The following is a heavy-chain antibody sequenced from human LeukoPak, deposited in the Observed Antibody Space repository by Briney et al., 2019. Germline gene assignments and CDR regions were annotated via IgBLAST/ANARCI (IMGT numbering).Heavy chain of an antibody. CDR3: ARDLQYSGSCYLLYYFDY. V-gene: IGHV4-39*07. J-gene: IGHJ4*02. CDR2: IYYSGST. CDR1: GGSISSSSYY. D-gene: IGHD1-26*01. Sequence: SETLSLTCTVSGGSISSSSYYWGWIRQPPGKGLEWIGSIYYSGSTYYNPSLKSRVTISVDTSKNQFSLKLSSVTAADTAVYYCARDLQYSGSCYLLYYFDYWGQGTLVTVSS.